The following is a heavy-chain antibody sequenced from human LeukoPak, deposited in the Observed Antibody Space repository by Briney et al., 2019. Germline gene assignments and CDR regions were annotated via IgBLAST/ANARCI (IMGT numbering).Heavy chain of an antibody. Sequence: ASVKVSCKASGYTFANYGISWVRQAPGQGLEWMGWISAYSGTTSYAQKLQGGVTMTTDTSTSTGYMELRSLTSDDTAVYYCAKWEVTGGSRHDAFDIWGQGTMVTVSS. CDR3: AKWEVTGGSRHDAFDI. CDR1: GYTFANYG. CDR2: ISAYSGTT. D-gene: IGHD1-26*01. V-gene: IGHV1-18*01. J-gene: IGHJ3*02.